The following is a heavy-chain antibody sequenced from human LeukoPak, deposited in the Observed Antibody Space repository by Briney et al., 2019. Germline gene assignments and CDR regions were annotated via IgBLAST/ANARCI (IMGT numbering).Heavy chain of an antibody. CDR2: IYSTGST. Sequence: SETLSLTCTVSGGSINFYYWSWIRQPAGKGLEWIGRIYSTGSTNYSPSLTSRVTMSVDKSKNQFSLNLSSVTAADTAVYYCARGIADPYSFDSWGQGTLVTVSS. CDR1: GGSINFYY. J-gene: IGHJ4*02. CDR3: ARGIADPYSFDS. V-gene: IGHV4-4*07. D-gene: IGHD6-13*01.